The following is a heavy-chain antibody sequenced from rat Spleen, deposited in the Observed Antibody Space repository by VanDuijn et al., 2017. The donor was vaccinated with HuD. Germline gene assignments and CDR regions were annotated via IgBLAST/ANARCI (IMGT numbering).Heavy chain of an antibody. Sequence: EVQLVESGGGLVQPGRSLKLSCAASGFTFSNYYMAWVRQAPTKGLEWVAYISTGGGSTYYRDSVKGRFTIPRDNSKSTLYLQMDSLRSEDTATYYCTTAANSAVDYWGQGVMVTVSS. D-gene: IGHD4-3*01. CDR2: ISTGGGST. CDR1: GFTFSNYY. V-gene: IGHV5-27*01. J-gene: IGHJ2*01. CDR3: TTAANSAVDY.